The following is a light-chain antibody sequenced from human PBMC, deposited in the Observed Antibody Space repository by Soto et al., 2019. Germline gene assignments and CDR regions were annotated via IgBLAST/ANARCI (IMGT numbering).Light chain of an antibody. CDR3: QHRHNWPLT. V-gene: IGKV3-11*01. CDR2: SSS. J-gene: IGKJ4*01. CDR1: QSVSGS. Sequence: EIVLTQSPATLAFSPGERATLSCSASQSVSGSLAWYQQKPGQSPRLLIYSSSNRSTGIPARFSGSGSGTDFPLTISSLEPEDFAVYYCQHRHNWPLTFGGGTRVDIK.